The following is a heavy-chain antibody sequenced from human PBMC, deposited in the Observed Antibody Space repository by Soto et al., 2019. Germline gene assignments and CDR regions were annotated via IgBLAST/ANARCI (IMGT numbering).Heavy chain of an antibody. J-gene: IGHJ6*02. CDR1: GFSFSEYM. D-gene: IGHD1-7*01. Sequence: QEQLVESGGGVVQPGRSLGLSCSASGFSFSEYMMHWVRQAPGKGLEWVAVISYDGTNKNYADSVKGRFTISRDNSKSTLHLQMQSLTVEDTAVYYCTMWARITGTTNRGLDVWGQGTKVAVSS. V-gene: IGHV3-30-3*01. CDR2: ISYDGTNK. CDR3: TMWARITGTTNRGLDV.